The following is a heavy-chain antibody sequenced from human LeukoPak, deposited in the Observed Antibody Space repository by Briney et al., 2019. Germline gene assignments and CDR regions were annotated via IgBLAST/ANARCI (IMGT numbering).Heavy chain of an antibody. Sequence: PGGSLRLSCAASGFTFSSYGMHWVRQAPGKGLEWVAVISYDGSNKYYADSVKGRFTISRDNSKNTLYLQMNSLRAEDTAVYYCARERIASAGTLGSYFDYWGQGTLVTVSS. CDR2: ISYDGSNK. CDR1: GFTFSSYG. J-gene: IGHJ4*02. V-gene: IGHV3-30*03. CDR3: ARERIASAGTLGSYFDY. D-gene: IGHD6-13*01.